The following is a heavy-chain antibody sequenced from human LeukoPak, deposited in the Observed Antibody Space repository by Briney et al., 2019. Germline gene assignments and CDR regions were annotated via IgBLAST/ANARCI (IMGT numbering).Heavy chain of an antibody. V-gene: IGHV1-69*13. CDR1: GGTLSSYA. J-gene: IGHJ6*02. Sequence: SVKVSCKASGGTLSSYAISWVRQAPGQGLEWMGGIIPSFGTANYAQKFQGRVTITADESTSTAYMELSSLRSEDTAVYYCARVETYYDFWSGYSTADYGMDVWGQGTTVTVSS. CDR3: ARVETYYDFWSGYSTADYGMDV. D-gene: IGHD3-3*01. CDR2: IIPSFGTA.